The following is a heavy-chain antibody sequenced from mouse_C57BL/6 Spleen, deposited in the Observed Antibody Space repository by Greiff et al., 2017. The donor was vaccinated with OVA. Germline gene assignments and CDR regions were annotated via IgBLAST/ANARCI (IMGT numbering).Heavy chain of an antibody. V-gene: IGHV5-12*01. Sequence: DVMLVESGGGLVQPGGSLKLSCAASGFTFSDYYMYWVRQTPEKRLEWVAYISNGGGSTYYPDTVKGRFTISRDNAKNTLYLQMSRLKSEDTAMYYCARHGYDGFAYWGQGTLVTVSA. CDR1: GFTFSDYY. CDR2: ISNGGGST. D-gene: IGHD2-14*01. J-gene: IGHJ3*01. CDR3: ARHGYDGFAY.